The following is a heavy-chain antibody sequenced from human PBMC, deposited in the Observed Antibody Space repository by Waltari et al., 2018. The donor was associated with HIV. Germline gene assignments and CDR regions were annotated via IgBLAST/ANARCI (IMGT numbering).Heavy chain of an antibody. J-gene: IGHJ4*02. Sequence: QVQLVQSGAEVKKPGASVKVSCKASGYTFTSYAMHWVRQAPGQRLEWMGWINAGNGNTKYSQKFQGRVTITRDTSASTAYMELSSLRSEDTAVYYCARGLDYYDSSGYYYDPFDYWGQGTLVTVSS. CDR2: INAGNGNT. V-gene: IGHV1-3*01. D-gene: IGHD3-22*01. CDR1: GYTFTSYA. CDR3: ARGLDYYDSSGYYYDPFDY.